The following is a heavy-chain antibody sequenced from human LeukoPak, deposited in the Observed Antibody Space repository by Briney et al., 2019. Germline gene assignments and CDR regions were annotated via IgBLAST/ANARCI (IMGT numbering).Heavy chain of an antibody. D-gene: IGHD2-2*02. J-gene: IGHJ5*02. CDR2: IYPGDSDT. Sequence: GESLKISCKGSGYSFTNYWIGWVRQMPGKGLEWMGIIYPGDSDTRYSPSFQGQVTISADKSISTAYLQWSSLKASDTAMYYCARRGVDCSSTSCYSGNWFDPWGQGTLVTVSS. CDR1: GYSFTNYW. CDR3: ARRGVDCSSTSCYSGNWFDP. V-gene: IGHV5-51*01.